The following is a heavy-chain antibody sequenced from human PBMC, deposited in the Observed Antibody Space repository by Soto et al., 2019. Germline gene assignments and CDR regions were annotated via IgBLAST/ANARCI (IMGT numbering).Heavy chain of an antibody. Sequence: TLSRTCTVSGGSISSGGYYWSWIRQHPGKGLEWIGYIYYSGSTYYNPSLKSRVTISIDTSKNQFSLKLSSVTAADTAVYYCARRLRFLGGMDVWGKGTTVTVSS. CDR2: IYYSGST. D-gene: IGHD3-3*01. V-gene: IGHV4-31*03. CDR1: GGSISSGGYY. CDR3: ARRLRFLGGMDV. J-gene: IGHJ6*04.